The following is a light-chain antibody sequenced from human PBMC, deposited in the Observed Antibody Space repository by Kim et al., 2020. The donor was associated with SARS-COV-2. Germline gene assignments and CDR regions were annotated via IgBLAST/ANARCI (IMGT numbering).Light chain of an antibody. Sequence: EIVLTQSPGTLSLSPGDSATLSCRASQSLGDDFLAWYQQKAGQAPRLLIFSASSRAAGVPDRFRGSGSGTDFTLTINSLEPDDFAMYYCQAYGNSPWTFGHGTKVDIK. V-gene: IGKV3-20*01. CDR3: QAYGNSPWT. CDR1: QSLGDDF. CDR2: SAS. J-gene: IGKJ1*01.